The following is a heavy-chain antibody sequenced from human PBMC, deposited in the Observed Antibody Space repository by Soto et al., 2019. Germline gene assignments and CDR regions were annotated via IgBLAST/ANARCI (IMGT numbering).Heavy chain of an antibody. Sequence: EVQLVESGGGLVQPGGSLRLSCAASGFSFSSYSMNWVRQAPGKGLEWVSSISSSASHINYADSVKGRFTISRDNAKKSLYLQMNSLRAEDTAVYYCARGYTGYCSGGTCDWFDPWGQGTLVTVSS. V-gene: IGHV3-21*01. D-gene: IGHD2-15*01. CDR2: ISSSASHI. J-gene: IGHJ5*02. CDR1: GFSFSSYS. CDR3: ARGYTGYCSGGTCDWFDP.